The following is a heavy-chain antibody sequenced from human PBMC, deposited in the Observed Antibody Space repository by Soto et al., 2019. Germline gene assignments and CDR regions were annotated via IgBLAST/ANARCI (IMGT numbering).Heavy chain of an antibody. V-gene: IGHV5-51*01. CDR3: AIQGGGMVSIDD. CDR1: GYSFTSYW. Sequence: PGESLKISCNGSGYSFTSYWIGWVRQMPGKGLEWMAIMNPSDSDTRYSPSFQGQVTISAVKSISTAYLQLSSLKASDTAMYYWAIQGGGMVSIDDWGQGTQVTVSS. J-gene: IGHJ4*02. CDR2: MNPSDSDT. D-gene: IGHD2-8*01.